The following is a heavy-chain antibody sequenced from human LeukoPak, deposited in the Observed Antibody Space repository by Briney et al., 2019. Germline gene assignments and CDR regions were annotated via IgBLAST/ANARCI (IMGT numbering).Heavy chain of an antibody. CDR1: GFTVSSNS. V-gene: IGHV3-66*01. D-gene: IGHD4-17*01. Sequence: GGSLRLSCTVSGFTVSSNSMSWVRQAPGKGLEWVSFIYSDDTHYSDSVKGRFTISRDNSKNTLYLQMNSLRVEDTAVYYCAREGNYGDYNDYWGQGTLVTVSS. J-gene: IGHJ4*02. CDR2: IYSDDT. CDR3: AREGNYGDYNDY.